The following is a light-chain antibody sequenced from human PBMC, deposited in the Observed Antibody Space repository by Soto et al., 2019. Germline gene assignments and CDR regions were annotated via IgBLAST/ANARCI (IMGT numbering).Light chain of an antibody. CDR2: DAS. J-gene: IGKJ5*01. V-gene: IGKV3-11*01. CDR3: QQRSNWPIT. Sequence: EFVLTQSPATLSLSPGERATLSCRASQSISSYLAWFQQKPGQAPRLLIYDASNRATGIPARFSGSGSGTDFTLTISSLEPEDFAVYYCQQRSNWPITFGQGTRLENK. CDR1: QSISSY.